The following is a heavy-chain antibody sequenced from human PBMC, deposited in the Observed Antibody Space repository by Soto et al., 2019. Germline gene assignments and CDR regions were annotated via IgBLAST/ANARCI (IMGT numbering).Heavy chain of an antibody. CDR1: GGSISSGGYY. V-gene: IGHV4-31*03. CDR2: IYYSGST. J-gene: IGHJ6*02. D-gene: IGHD2-2*01. CDR3: ARYTGFREYCSSTSCRDGMDV. Sequence: SETLSLTCTVSGGSISSGGYYWSWIRQHPGKGLEWIGYIYYSGSTYYNPSLKSRVTISVDTSKNQFSLKLSSVTAADTAVYYCARYTGFREYCSSTSCRDGMDVWGQGTTVTVSS.